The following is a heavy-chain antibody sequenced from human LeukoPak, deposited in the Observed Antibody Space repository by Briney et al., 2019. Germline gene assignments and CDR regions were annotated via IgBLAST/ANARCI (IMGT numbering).Heavy chain of an antibody. CDR1: GYSFTSYW. J-gene: IGHJ4*02. CDR3: ARQVYYYDSSGYGGAYYFDY. V-gene: IGHV5-51*01. D-gene: IGHD3-22*01. Sequence: GESLKISCKGSGYSFTSYWIGWVRQMPGKGLEWMGIIYPGDSDTRYSPSFQGQVTISADKSISTAYLQWSSLKASDTAMYYCARQVYYYDSSGYGGAYYFDYWGQGTLVTVSS. CDR2: IYPGDSDT.